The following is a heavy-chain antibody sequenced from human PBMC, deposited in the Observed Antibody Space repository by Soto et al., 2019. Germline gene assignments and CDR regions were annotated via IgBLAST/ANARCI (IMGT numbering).Heavy chain of an antibody. CDR3: ARDSIVVASKHGMDV. Sequence: GGSLRLSCAASGFTFSSYGMHWVRQAPGKGLEWVAVIWYDGSNKYYADSVKGRFTISRDNSKNTLYLQMNSLRAEDTAVYYCARDSIVVASKHGMDVWGQGTTVTVSS. CDR1: GFTFSSYG. CDR2: IWYDGSNK. D-gene: IGHD6-19*01. V-gene: IGHV3-33*01. J-gene: IGHJ6*02.